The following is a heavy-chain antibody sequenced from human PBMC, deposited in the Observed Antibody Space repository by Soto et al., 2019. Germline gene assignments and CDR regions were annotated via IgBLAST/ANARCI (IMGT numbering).Heavy chain of an antibody. Sequence: GGSLRLSCAASGFTFSSHVMSWVRQAPGKGLEWVSGISTGGGSPDYADSVKGRFTISRDNSKNTLHLQMKSLRAEDTAVYYCARRRGIIASAGSFDYWGQGTLVTVSS. CDR2: ISTGGGSP. D-gene: IGHD6-25*01. CDR3: ARRRGIIASAGSFDY. CDR1: GFTFSSHV. V-gene: IGHV3-23*01. J-gene: IGHJ4*02.